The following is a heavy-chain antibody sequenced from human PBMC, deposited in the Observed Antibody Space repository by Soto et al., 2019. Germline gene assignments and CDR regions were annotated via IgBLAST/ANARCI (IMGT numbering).Heavy chain of an antibody. J-gene: IGHJ6*03. D-gene: IGHD3-16*01. CDR1: GGSISSGGYY. CDR2: IYYSGST. Sequence: QVQLQESGPGLVKPSQTLSLTCTVSGGSISSGGYYWSWIRQHPGKGLEWIGYIYYSGSTYYNPSIKSRVTISVDTSKNQFSLKLSSVTAADTAVYYCARRYDYIWGSYTYGGDDDYYYMDVWGKGTTVTVSS. V-gene: IGHV4-31*03. CDR3: ARRYDYIWGSYTYGGDDDYYYMDV.